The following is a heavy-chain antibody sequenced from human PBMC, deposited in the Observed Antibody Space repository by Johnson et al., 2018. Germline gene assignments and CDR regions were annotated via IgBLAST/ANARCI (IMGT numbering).Heavy chain of an antibody. CDR1: GFTFISAW. J-gene: IGHJ3*02. CDR2: IKSKTDGGTT. V-gene: IGHV3-15*01. Sequence: EVQLVESGGDLVKPGGSXRLSCAASGFTFISAWMSWVRQAPGKGLEWLGRIKSKTDGGTTDYAAPVKGRFTIPRDDSKNTLYLQRNGLKIENTAVYYCTTGIEIQLWLRNIFDIWGQGTMGTVSA. CDR3: TTGIEIQLWLRNIFDI. D-gene: IGHD5-18*01.